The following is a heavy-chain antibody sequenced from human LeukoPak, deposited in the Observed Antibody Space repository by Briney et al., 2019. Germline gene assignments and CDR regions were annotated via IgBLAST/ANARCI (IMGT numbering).Heavy chain of an antibody. D-gene: IGHD6-6*01. CDR3: ARKYSSSSSFDY. CDR2: IYYSGST. Sequence: PSETLSLTCTVSGGSISSSSYYWGWIRQPPGKGLEWIGSIYYSGSTYYNPSLKSRVTISVDTSKNQFSLKLSSVTAADTAVYYCARKYSSSSSFDYWGQGTLVTVSS. CDR1: GGSISSSSYY. V-gene: IGHV4-39*07. J-gene: IGHJ4*02.